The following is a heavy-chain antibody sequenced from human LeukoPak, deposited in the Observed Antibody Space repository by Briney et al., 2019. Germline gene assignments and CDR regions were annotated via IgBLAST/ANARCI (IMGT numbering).Heavy chain of an antibody. D-gene: IGHD3-10*01. V-gene: IGHV1-2*02. CDR2: INPNSGGT. Sequence: GASVKVSCKASGYTFTGYYMHWVRQAPGQGLEWMGWINPNSGGTNYAQKFQGRVTMTRDTSISTAYMELSRLRSEDTAVYYCARSLYYYGSGSYPWFDPWGQGTLVTVSS. J-gene: IGHJ5*02. CDR1: GYTFTGYY. CDR3: ARSLYYYGSGSYPWFDP.